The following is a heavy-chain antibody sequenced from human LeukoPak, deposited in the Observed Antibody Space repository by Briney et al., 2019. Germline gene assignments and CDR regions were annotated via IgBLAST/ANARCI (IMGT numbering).Heavy chain of an antibody. CDR3: ARHNIVVVPALGAFDI. CDR1: GVSISSYY. J-gene: IGHJ3*02. Sequence: SETLSLTCTVSGVSISSYYWSWLRQPPGKGLEWFGYIYYSGSTNYNPSLKSRVTISVDTSKNQFSLKLSSVTAADTAVYYCARHNIVVVPALGAFDIWGQGTMVTVSS. D-gene: IGHD2-2*01. V-gene: IGHV4-59*08. CDR2: IYYSGST.